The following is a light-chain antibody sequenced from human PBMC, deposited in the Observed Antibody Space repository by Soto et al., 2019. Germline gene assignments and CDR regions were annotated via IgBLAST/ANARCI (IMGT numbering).Light chain of an antibody. CDR2: DDN. J-gene: IGLJ1*01. Sequence: VLTQPPSVSAAPGQKVTISCSGSSSNIGGNSVSWYQQLPGTAPKLLIYDDNKRPSGIPDRFPGSKSGTSATLGITGFQTGDEADYYCGSWDSSLSAYVFGTGTKVTVL. V-gene: IGLV1-51*01. CDR3: GSWDSSLSAYV. CDR1: SSNIGGNS.